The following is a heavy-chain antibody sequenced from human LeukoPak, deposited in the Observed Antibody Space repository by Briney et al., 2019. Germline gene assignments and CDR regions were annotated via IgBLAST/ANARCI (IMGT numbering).Heavy chain of an antibody. Sequence: GGSLRLSCAASGFTFSSSAMNWVRQAPGKGLEWVSSISSSSSYIYYADSVKGRFTISRDNAKNSLYLQMNSLRAEDTAVYYCARETRTHIAAAGTFWFDPWGQGTLVTVSS. CDR1: GFTFSSSA. J-gene: IGHJ5*02. D-gene: IGHD6-13*01. CDR3: ARETRTHIAAAGTFWFDP. CDR2: ISSSSSYI. V-gene: IGHV3-21*01.